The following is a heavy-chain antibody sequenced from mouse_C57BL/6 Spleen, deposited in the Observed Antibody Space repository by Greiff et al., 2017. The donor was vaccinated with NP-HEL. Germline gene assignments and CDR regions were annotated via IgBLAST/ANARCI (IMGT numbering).Heavy chain of an antibody. CDR2: IHPNSGST. CDR1: GYTFTSYW. Sequence: QVQLQQPGAELVKPGASVKLSCKASGYTFTSYWMHWVKQRPGQGLEWIGMIHPNSGSTNYNAKFKSKATLTVDKSSSTAYMQLSSLTSEDSAFYYCAKGDDCYFFAYWGQGTLVTVSA. CDR3: AKGDDCYFFAY. J-gene: IGHJ3*01. D-gene: IGHD2-3*01. V-gene: IGHV1-64*01.